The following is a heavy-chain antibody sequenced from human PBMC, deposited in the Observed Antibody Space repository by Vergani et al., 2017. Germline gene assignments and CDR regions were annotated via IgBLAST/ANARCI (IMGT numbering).Heavy chain of an antibody. V-gene: IGHV1-69*01. CDR3: ARDREGYCFDY. CDR1: GGTFSSYA. Sequence: QVQLVQYGAEVKKPGSSVKVSCKASGGTFSSYAISWVRQAPGQGLEWMGGISPIFGTANYAKKFQGRVTITADESTSTADMELRRLISDDTAVYYCARDREGYCFDYWGQGTLVTVSS. D-gene: IGHD2-15*01. J-gene: IGHJ4*02. CDR2: ISPIFGTA.